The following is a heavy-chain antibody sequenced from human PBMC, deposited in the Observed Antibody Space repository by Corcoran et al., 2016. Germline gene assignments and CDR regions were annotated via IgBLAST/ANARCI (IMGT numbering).Heavy chain of an antibody. CDR3: ARDVGTSHYSGGFDY. V-gene: IGHV4-39*07. J-gene: IGHJ4*02. D-gene: IGHD2-2*01. CDR2: IYYSGST. CDR1: GGSISSSSYY. Sequence: QLQLQESGPGLVKPSETLSLTCTVSGGSISSSSYYWGWIRQPPGKGLEWIGSIYYSGSTYYNPSLKSRVTISVDTSKNQFSLKLSSVTAADTAVYYGARDVGTSHYSGGFDYWGQGTLVTVSS.